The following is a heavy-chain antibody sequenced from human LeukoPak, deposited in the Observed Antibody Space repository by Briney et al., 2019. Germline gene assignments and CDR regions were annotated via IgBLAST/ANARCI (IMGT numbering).Heavy chain of an antibody. V-gene: IGHV1-2*05. CDR3: AIAGGGSDAFDI. CDR1: GYTFTAYY. J-gene: IGHJ3*02. D-gene: IGHD2-15*01. CDR2: INPNSGGT. Sequence: ASVKVSCKASGYTFTAYYIHWVRQAPGHGLEWMGRINPNSGGTSYAQKFQGRVTMTRDTSISTAYMELSRLRSDDTVVYYCAIAGGGSDAFDIWGQGTMVTVSS.